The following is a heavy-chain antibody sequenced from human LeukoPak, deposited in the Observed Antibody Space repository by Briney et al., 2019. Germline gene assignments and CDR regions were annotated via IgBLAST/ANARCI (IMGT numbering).Heavy chain of an antibody. CDR2: INPDGSTT. D-gene: IGHD1-1*01. CDR3: AKDSAVRLYYFDY. V-gene: IGHV3-74*01. J-gene: IGHJ4*02. Sequence: GGSLRLSCAASGFTFSDYYMSWIRQAPGKGLVWVSRINPDGSTTNYADSVKGRFTISRDNAKNTLYLQMNSLRAEDTAVYYCAKDSAVRLYYFDYWGQGTLVTVSS. CDR1: GFTFSDYY.